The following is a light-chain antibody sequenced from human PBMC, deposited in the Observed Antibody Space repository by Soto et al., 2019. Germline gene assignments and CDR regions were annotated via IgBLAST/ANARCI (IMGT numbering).Light chain of an antibody. CDR3: MQRIEFPIT. J-gene: IGKJ5*01. Sequence: IVITQTPLSLSVTPGQPASMSCKTSQSPLHSDGKPYLYWYLQRPGQPPQLLIYEVSNRLSEVPDRFSGSGSGTDFTLKISRVVAEDVGVYYCMQRIEFPITFGQGTRLEIK. V-gene: IGKV2D-29*01. CDR2: EVS. CDR1: QSPLHSDGKPY.